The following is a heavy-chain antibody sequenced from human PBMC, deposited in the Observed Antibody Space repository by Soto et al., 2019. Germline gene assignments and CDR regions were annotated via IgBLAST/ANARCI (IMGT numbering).Heavy chain of an antibody. CDR3: ARGVPAAGTDWFDP. V-gene: IGHV4-39*02. Sequence: TLALTCAVSGGSISGSSFYWVWIRQPPEKGLESIGSIHYSGSTYYNPSLKSRVTMSVDTSKNQFSLKLTSVTAADTAVYYCARGVPAAGTDWFDPWGQGTLVTVSS. CDR1: GGSISGSSFY. D-gene: IGHD6-13*01. CDR2: IHYSGST. J-gene: IGHJ5*02.